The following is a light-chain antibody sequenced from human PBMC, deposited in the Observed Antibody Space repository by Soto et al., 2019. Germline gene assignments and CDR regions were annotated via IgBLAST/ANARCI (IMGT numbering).Light chain of an antibody. CDR3: QQYNNWPRT. CDR2: GAS. Sequence: EIVMTQSPATLSVSPGERATLSCRASQSVSNNLVWYQQKPGQAPRLLIYGASTRATGIPARFSGSGSGTEFTLTISRLQSEDFAIYYCQQYNNWPRTFGQGTKVEIK. V-gene: IGKV3-15*01. CDR1: QSVSNN. J-gene: IGKJ1*01.